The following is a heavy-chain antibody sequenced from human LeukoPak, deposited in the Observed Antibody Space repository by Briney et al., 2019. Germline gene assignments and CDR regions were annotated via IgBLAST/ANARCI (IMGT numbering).Heavy chain of an antibody. CDR2: IRYDGSNK. Sequence: GGSLRLSCAASGFTFSSYGMHWVRQAPGKGLEWVAFIRYDGSNKYYADSVKGRFTIPRDNSKNTLYLQMNSLRAEDTAVYYCAKDLSIAAAGTGWGQGTLVTVSS. V-gene: IGHV3-30*02. CDR1: GFTFSSYG. D-gene: IGHD6-13*01. CDR3: AKDLSIAAAGTG. J-gene: IGHJ4*02.